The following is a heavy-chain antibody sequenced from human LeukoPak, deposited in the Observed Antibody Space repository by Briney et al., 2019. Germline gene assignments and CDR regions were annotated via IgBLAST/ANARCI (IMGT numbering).Heavy chain of an antibody. V-gene: IGHV4-31*03. J-gene: IGHJ4*02. CDR3: ARAPWRYCSSTSCSDAFDI. CDR2: IYYSGST. D-gene: IGHD2-2*01. Sequence: SQTLSLTCTVSGGSISSGGYYWSWIRQHPGKGLEWIGYIYYSGSTYYNPSLKRRVTISVDTSKNQFSLKLSFVTAADTAVYYCARAPWRYCSSTSCSDAFDIWGQGTLVTVSS. CDR1: GGSISSGGYY.